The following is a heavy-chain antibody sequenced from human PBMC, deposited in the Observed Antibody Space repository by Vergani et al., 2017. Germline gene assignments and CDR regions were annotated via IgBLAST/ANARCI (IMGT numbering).Heavy chain of an antibody. Sequence: QLQESGPGLVKPSETLSLTCSVSGDSMNTYYWTWIRQPPGKGLEWIGYIYDSGDTKYNPSLKSRVTMSLDTSKNQFSLDLYSVTAADTAVCCCARGALWWLLQIDACVQGTLVAVSS. CDR3: ARGALWWLLQIDA. D-gene: IGHD2-21*01. CDR1: GDSMNTYY. CDR2: IYDSGDT. V-gene: IGHV4-59*01. J-gene: IGHJ5*02.